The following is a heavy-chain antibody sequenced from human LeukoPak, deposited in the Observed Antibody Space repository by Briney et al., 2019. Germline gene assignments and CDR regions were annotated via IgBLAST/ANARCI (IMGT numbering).Heavy chain of an antibody. CDR2: ISAYSGHT. CDR3: ARDRRYFDWLLSIRDAFDI. CDR1: GYIFTSYG. Sequence: GASVKVSCKASGYIFTSYGVNWVRQAPGQGLEWMGWISAYSGHTNYAQKVQGRVTMTTDTSTNTAYMELRSLRSDDTAVYYCARDRRYFDWLLSIRDAFDIWGQGTMVTVSS. V-gene: IGHV1-18*01. D-gene: IGHD3-9*01. J-gene: IGHJ3*02.